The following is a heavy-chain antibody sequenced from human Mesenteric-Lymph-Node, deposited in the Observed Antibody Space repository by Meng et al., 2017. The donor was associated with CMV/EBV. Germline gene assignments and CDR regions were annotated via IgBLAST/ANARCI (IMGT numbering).Heavy chain of an antibody. CDR3: ARAFDTSGYYRYFDY. CDR2: ISSSSTYI. Sequence: GGSLRLSCAASGFTLTSYSMNWVRQAPGKGLEWVSAISSSSTYIYYADSVKGRFTISRDNAKNSLYLQMNSLRAEDTAIYYCARAFDTSGYYRYFDYWGQGILVTVSS. CDR1: GFTLTSYS. V-gene: IGHV3-21*01. D-gene: IGHD3-22*01. J-gene: IGHJ4*02.